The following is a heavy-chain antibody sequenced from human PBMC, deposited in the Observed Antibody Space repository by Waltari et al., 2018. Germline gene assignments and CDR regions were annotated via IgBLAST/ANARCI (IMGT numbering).Heavy chain of an antibody. V-gene: IGHV4-34*02. J-gene: IGHJ4*02. Sequence: QVQLQQWGAGLLKPSETLSLTCAVYGGSFSGYYWSWIRQPPGKGLEWIGEINHGGSTNYNPSLKCRVTISVDTSKDQFSLKLSSVTAADTAVYYCAREGISGSYNYWCQGTLVTVSS. D-gene: IGHD3-10*01. CDR3: AREGISGSYNY. CDR2: INHGGST. CDR1: GGSFSGYY.